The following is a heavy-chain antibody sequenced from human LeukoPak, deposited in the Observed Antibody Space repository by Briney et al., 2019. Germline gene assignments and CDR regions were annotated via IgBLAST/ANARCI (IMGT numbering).Heavy chain of an antibody. J-gene: IGHJ4*02. CDR2: ISGSGGST. Sequence: PGGSLRLSCAASGFTFSSYAMSWVRQAPGKGLEWVSAISGSGGSTYYADSVKGRFTISRDNSKNTLYLHMNSLRAEDTAVYYCARVRGAYGSGSSDYWGQGTLVTVSS. CDR3: ARVRGAYGSGSSDY. D-gene: IGHD3-10*01. V-gene: IGHV3-23*01. CDR1: GFTFSSYA.